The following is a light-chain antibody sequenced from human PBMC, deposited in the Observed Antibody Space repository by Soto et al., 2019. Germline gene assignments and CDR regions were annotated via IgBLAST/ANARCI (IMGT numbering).Light chain of an antibody. CDR2: GSA. V-gene: IGKV3-15*01. J-gene: IGKJ1*01. CDR3: QQYHNWPA. CDR1: QSVFSS. Sequence: EIVMPKCPANLSVSQGGSATLSCRASQSVFSSLAWFPQRPGQAPRLLIYGSATRATGIPARFIVSGAGTEFTLTLRSLHSEESAVDDCQQYHNWPALAQGTKVDVK.